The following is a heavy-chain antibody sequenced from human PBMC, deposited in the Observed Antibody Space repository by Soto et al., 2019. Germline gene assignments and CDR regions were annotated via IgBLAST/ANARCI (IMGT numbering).Heavy chain of an antibody. V-gene: IGHV4-31*03. CDR1: GGSISSGGYY. CDR3: ARVLTTTPYYYYYMDV. CDR2: IYYSGST. D-gene: IGHD4-17*01. J-gene: IGHJ6*03. Sequence: SETLSLTCTVSGGSISSGGYYWSWIRQHPGKGLEWIGYIYYSGSTYYNPSLKSRVTISVDTSKNQFSLKLSSVTAADTAVYYCARVLTTTPYYYYYMDVWGKGTTVTVSS.